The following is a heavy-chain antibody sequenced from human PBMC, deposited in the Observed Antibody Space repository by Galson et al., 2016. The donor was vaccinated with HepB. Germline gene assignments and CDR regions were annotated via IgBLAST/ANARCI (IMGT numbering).Heavy chain of an antibody. CDR3: LKSGYCGITDCFHAFDI. V-gene: IGHV3-64D*08. D-gene: IGHD2-2*01. CDR1: GFTFSSYS. Sequence: SLRLSCAASGFTFSSYSMHWVRQAPGKGLEYISTISNDGRSRYFVDSVRGRFTISRDNSKNTVYLQMSSLRPEDSATYYCLKSGYCGITDCFHAFDIWGQGTMCTVTS. CDR2: ISNDGRSR. J-gene: IGHJ3*02.